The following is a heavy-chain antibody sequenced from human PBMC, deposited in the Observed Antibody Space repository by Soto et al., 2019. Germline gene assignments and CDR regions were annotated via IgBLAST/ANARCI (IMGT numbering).Heavy chain of an antibody. Sequence: ASVKVSCKASGYTFTIYYMHWVRQAPGQGLEWMGIINPSGGSTSYAQKFQGRVTITRDTSTSTAYMELRSLRSDDTAVYYCARGSLAYYYDSRAMDYWGQGTLVTSPQ. CDR3: ARGSLAYYYDSRAMDY. D-gene: IGHD3-22*01. CDR1: GYTFTIYY. CDR2: INPSGGST. V-gene: IGHV1-46*01. J-gene: IGHJ4*02.